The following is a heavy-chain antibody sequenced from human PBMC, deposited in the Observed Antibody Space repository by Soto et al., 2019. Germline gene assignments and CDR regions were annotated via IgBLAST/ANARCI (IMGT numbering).Heavy chain of an antibody. V-gene: IGHV3-30*03. CDR1: GFIFRSAG. Sequence: QVQLVESGGGGFQPGTSLRLSCAASGFIFRSAGMHWVRQAPGKGLEWVAVISSDGRNKFYAESMEGRFTISRDNSKNTLYLQMDSLRVDDTTIYFCARDMGFVAVVPPVDAGYGLDVWGQGNTVTVS. CDR2: ISSDGRNK. J-gene: IGHJ6*02. D-gene: IGHD2-2*01. CDR3: ARDMGFVAVVPPVDAGYGLDV.